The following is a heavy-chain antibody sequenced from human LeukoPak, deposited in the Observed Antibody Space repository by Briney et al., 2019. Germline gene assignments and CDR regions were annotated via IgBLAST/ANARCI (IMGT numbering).Heavy chain of an antibody. Sequence: GASVKVSCKASGYTFTSYGISWVRQAPGQGLEWIGWISAYNGNTNYAQKLQGRVTMTTDTSTSTAYMELRSLRSDDTAVYYCAHTYGDYDTYYYYGMDVWGQGTTVTVSS. CDR1: GYTFTSYG. CDR3: AHTYGDYDTYYYYGMDV. J-gene: IGHJ6*02. D-gene: IGHD4-17*01. V-gene: IGHV1-18*01. CDR2: ISAYNGNT.